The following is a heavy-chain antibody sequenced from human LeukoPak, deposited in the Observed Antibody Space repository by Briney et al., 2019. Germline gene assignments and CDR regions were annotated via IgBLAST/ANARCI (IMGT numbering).Heavy chain of an antibody. CDR3: ARLPGTIHDAFDI. CDR2: INHGGGT. Sequence: SETLSLTCAVYGESFSDSYWSWIRQPPQKGLEWIGEINHGGGTNYNPFLKSRVTISLHTSNNRFSLNLTSVTAADSAVYYCARLPGTIHDAFDIWGQGTVVTVSS. J-gene: IGHJ3*02. D-gene: IGHD1-26*01. CDR1: GESFSDSY. V-gene: IGHV4-34*01.